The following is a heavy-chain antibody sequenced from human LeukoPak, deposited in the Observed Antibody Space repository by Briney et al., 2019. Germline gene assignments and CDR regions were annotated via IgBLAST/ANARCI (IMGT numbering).Heavy chain of an antibody. CDR2: ISSSSSTI. CDR1: GFTFISYG. Sequence: GGSLRLSCETSGFTFISYGMHWVRQAPGKGLEWVSYISSSSSTIYYADSVKGRFTISRDNAKNSLYLQMNSLRAEDTAVYYCARDRPYYDSSGYYGEWGQGTLVTVSS. V-gene: IGHV3-48*04. J-gene: IGHJ4*02. D-gene: IGHD3-22*01. CDR3: ARDRPYYDSSGYYGE.